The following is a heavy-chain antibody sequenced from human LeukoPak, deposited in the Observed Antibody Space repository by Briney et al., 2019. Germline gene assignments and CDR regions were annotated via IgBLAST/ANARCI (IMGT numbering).Heavy chain of an antibody. Sequence: PGGSLRLSCAASGFTFSSYGMHWVRQAAGKGLEWVAFIRYDGSNKYYADSVKGRFTISRDNSKNTLYLQMNSLRAEDTAVYYCAKARSGWYYFGYWGQGTLVTVSS. D-gene: IGHD6-13*01. CDR2: IRYDGSNK. J-gene: IGHJ4*02. CDR1: GFTFSSYG. CDR3: AKARSGWYYFGY. V-gene: IGHV3-30*02.